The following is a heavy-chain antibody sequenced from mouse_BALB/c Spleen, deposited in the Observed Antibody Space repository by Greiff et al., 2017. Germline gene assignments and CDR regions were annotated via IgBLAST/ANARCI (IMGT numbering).Heavy chain of an antibody. D-gene: IGHD4-1*01. J-gene: IGHJ3*01. CDR2: INPGSGGT. V-gene: IGHV1-54*01. CDR1: GYAFTNYL. Sequence: QVQLQPSGAELVRPGTSVKVSCKASGYAFTNYLIEWVKQRPGQGLEWIGVINPGSGGTNYNEKFKGKATLTADKSSSTAYMQLSSLTSDDSAVYCCAGGTAWFAYWGQGTLVTVSA. CDR3: AGGTAWFAY.